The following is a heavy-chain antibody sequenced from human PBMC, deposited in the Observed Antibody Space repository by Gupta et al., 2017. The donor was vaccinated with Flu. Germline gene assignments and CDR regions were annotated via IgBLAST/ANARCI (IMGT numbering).Heavy chain of an antibody. CDR2: IRVGGQST. D-gene: IGHD3-22*01. CDR3: AKDVSSWDESPGYYEWFDP. J-gene: IGHJ5*02. V-gene: IGHV3-23*01. Sequence: EVQSLESGGGLVQPWGSLLLSCGASGSPIRSYAVSWVRRLPGKGLAGVSVIRVGGQSTYYTDYVNGRSTISRDNSKNTLDLQMTRLRGEDTAVYYCAKDVSSWDESPGYYEWFDPRGQGTLVTVSS. CDR1: GSPIRSYA.